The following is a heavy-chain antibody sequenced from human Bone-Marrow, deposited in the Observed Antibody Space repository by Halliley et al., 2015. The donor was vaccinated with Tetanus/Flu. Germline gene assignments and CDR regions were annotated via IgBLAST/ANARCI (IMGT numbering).Heavy chain of an antibody. J-gene: IGHJ4*02. V-gene: IGHV3-30*18. Sequence: SLRLSCAASGFSVSQTYMHWARQAPGKGLEWVAVVSNDGGRTHYADSVKGRFTISRDNSKNTVSLQMDSLRVEDTAVYYCAKRASDSAGYYFEKWGQGTLVTVSS. CDR1: GFSVSQTY. CDR2: VSNDGGRT. CDR3: AKRASDSAGYYFEK. D-gene: IGHD3-9*01.